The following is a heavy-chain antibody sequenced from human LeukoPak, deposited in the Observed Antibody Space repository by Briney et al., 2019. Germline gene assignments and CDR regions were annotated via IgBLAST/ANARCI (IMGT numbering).Heavy chain of an antibody. CDR2: INPNSGGT. Sequence: ASVKVSCKASGYTFTGYYMHWVRQAPGQGLEWMGWINPNSGGTNYAQKFQGRVTMTRDTSISTAYMELSRLRSDDTAVYYCARDEEVYSSSWWGSYDCWGQGTLVTVSS. CDR3: ARDEEVYSSSWWGSYDC. CDR1: GYTFTGYY. V-gene: IGHV1-2*02. J-gene: IGHJ4*02. D-gene: IGHD6-13*01.